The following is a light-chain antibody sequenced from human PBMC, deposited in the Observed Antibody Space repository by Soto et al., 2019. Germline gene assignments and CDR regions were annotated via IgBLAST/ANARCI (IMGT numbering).Light chain of an antibody. CDR2: ANS. V-gene: IGLV1-47*01. CDR3: VEWDDSLSCAV. Sequence: QSVLTQPPSASGTPGQRVTISCSGSSSNIGNNYVYWYQQVPGTAPKLLIYANSQRPSGVPDRFSGSKSGTSASLAISGLRSEDEADYYCVEWDDSLSCAVFGGGTQLPVL. J-gene: IGLJ7*01. CDR1: SSNIGNNY.